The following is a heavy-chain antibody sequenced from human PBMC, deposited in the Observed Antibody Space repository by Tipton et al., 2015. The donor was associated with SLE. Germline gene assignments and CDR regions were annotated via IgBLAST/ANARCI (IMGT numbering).Heavy chain of an antibody. Sequence: QLVQSGAEVKKPGASVKVSCKASGYTFTSYYMHWVRQAPGQGLEWMGIINPSGGSTSYAQKFQGRVTMTTDTSTSTADMELRSLRSDDTAVYYCARVSVDAFDIWGQGTMVTVSS. CDR2: INPSGGST. CDR1: GYTFTSYY. D-gene: IGHD6-25*01. CDR3: ARVSVDAFDI. V-gene: IGHV1-46*01. J-gene: IGHJ3*02.